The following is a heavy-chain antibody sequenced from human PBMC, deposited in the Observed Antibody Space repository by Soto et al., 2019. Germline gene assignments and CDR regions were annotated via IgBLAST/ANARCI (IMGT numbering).Heavy chain of an antibody. V-gene: IGHV3-23*01. CDR2: ISGSDDST. J-gene: IGHJ4*02. D-gene: IGHD6-6*01. Sequence: GGSLGLSCAASGVTVSSYAMSWVRQAPGKGLEWVSVISGSDDSTYYADSVKGRFTISRDNSKNTLYLQMNSLRAEDTAVSYCAKRSSSSTFDYWGQGTLVTVSS. CDR1: GVTVSSYA. CDR3: AKRSSSSTFDY.